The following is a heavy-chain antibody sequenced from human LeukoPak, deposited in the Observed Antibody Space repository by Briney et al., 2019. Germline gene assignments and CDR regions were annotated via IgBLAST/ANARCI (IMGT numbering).Heavy chain of an antibody. V-gene: IGHV3-21*01. CDR1: GFTFSSYS. J-gene: IGHJ4*02. Sequence: PGGSLRLSCAASGFTFSSYSMNWVRQAPGKWREWVSSISSSSSYIYYADSVKGRFTISRDNAKNSLYLQMNSLRAEDTAVYYCSRDDYGDYSGHYFDYWGQGTLVTVSS. D-gene: IGHD4-17*01. CDR3: SRDDYGDYSGHYFDY. CDR2: ISSSSSYI.